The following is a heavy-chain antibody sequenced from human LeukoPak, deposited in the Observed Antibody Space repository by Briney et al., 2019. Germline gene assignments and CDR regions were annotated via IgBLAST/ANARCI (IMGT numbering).Heavy chain of an antibody. CDR1: GGSISSYY. Sequence: SETLSLTCTVSGGSISSYYWSCIRHPPGKGLEWIGYIYTSGSTNYNPSLKSRVTISVDTSKNQFSLKLRSVTAAETAVYYCARHPQPGRAYYYYMDVWGKGTTVTVSS. V-gene: IGHV4-4*09. CDR3: ARHPQPGRAYYYYMDV. J-gene: IGHJ6*03. CDR2: IYTSGST. D-gene: IGHD3-10*01.